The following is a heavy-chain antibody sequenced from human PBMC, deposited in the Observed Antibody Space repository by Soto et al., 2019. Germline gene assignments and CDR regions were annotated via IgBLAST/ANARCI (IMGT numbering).Heavy chain of an antibody. CDR3: AKLSGGDTKRDYLDS. D-gene: IGHD5-18*01. CDR2: ITYNGGST. V-gene: IGHV3-23*01. CDR1: GGSFSGYY. J-gene: IGHJ4*02. Sequence: ETLSLTCAVYGGSFSGYYWSWVRQAPGKGLEWVTVITYNGGSTDYADSVKGRLIISRDNSKNTLFLQMSSLRAEDTAVYYCAKLSGGDTKRDYLDSWGQGTLVTVSS.